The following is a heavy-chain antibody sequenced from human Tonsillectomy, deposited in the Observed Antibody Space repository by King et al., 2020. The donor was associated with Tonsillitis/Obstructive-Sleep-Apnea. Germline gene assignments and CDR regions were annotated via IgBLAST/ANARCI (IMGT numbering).Heavy chain of an antibody. CDR1: GFTFSSYS. J-gene: IGHJ4*02. D-gene: IGHD6-19*01. CDR3: ARYGYSSGWYKDY. V-gene: IGHV3-21*01. Sequence: QLVQSGGGLVKPGGSLRLSCAASGFTFSSYSMNWVRQAPGKWLEWVSSISSSSSYIYYADSVKGRFTISRDNAKNSLYLQMNSLRAEDTAVYYCARYGYSSGWYKDYWGQGTLVTVSS. CDR2: ISSSSSYI.